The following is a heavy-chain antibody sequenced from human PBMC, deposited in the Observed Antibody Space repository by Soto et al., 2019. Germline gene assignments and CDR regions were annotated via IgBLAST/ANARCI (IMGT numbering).Heavy chain of an antibody. CDR3: PRESLGAKEAHH. CDR1: GGTFNSYV. V-gene: IGHV1-69*17. CDR2: IIPIIGVT. J-gene: IGHJ5*02. Sequence: QVQLVQPGAEVKRPGSSVKVSCESSGGTFNSYVISWVRQAPGQGLEWMGGIIPIIGVTHYAQKFQGRVTISALSSTGTAYMELTNLGFEDTALYYCPRESLGAKEAHHWGQGTLVTVSS.